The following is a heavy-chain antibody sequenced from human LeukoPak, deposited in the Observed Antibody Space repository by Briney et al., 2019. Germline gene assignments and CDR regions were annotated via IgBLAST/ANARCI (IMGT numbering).Heavy chain of an antibody. Sequence: GGSLRLSCAASGFTFSSYSMNWVRQAPGKGLEWVSSISSSSSYIYYADSVKGRFTISRDNAKNSLYLQMNSLRAEDTAVYYCARAGLWDHSDSSGYHNAAFDIWGQGTMVTVSS. CDR1: GFTFSSYS. CDR2: ISSSSSYI. J-gene: IGHJ3*02. D-gene: IGHD3-22*01. CDR3: ARAGLWDHSDSSGYHNAAFDI. V-gene: IGHV3-21*01.